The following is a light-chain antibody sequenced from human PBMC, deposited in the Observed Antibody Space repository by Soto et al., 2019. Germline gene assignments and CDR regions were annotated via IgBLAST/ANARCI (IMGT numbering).Light chain of an antibody. J-gene: IGLJ2*01. Sequence: QSVLTQPASVSGSPGQSITISCTGTSSDVGGYNYVSWYQQHPGKAPKLMIYDVSNRPSGVSDRFSGSKSGNTASLTISGLQAEDEADYNCTSYTSSSTLVFGGGTQLTAL. CDR2: DVS. CDR1: SSDVGGYNY. V-gene: IGLV2-14*01. CDR3: TSYTSSSTLV.